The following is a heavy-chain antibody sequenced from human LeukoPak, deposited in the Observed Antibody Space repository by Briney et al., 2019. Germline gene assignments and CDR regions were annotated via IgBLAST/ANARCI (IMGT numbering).Heavy chain of an antibody. CDR2: TYYRSKWGN. CDR3: ARGYRAFDF. CDR1: GDSVSRNSAT. Sequence: SQTLSLTCAISGDSVSRNSATWTWIRQSPTRGLEWLGRTYYRSKWGNDYAESVISRIVINPDTSKNQFSLQLNSVTPEDTAVYYCARGYRAFDFWGQGTMVTVSS. J-gene: IGHJ3*01. D-gene: IGHD1-26*01. V-gene: IGHV6-1*01.